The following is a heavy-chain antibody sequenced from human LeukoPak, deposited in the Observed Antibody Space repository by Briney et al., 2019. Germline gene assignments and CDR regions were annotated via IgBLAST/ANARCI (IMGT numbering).Heavy chain of an antibody. CDR2: ISSSADST. J-gene: IGHJ4*02. CDR1: GFTFSSYA. V-gene: IGHV3-23*01. D-gene: IGHD4-23*01. Sequence: GGSLRLSCEASGFTFSSYAMSWVRQAPGKGLAWVSVISSSADSTYYADSVKGRFTISRDNSKNTLYLQTNNVRAEDTAVYYCAKPLEKYTYGGNFDYWGQGILVTVSS. CDR3: AKPLEKYTYGGNFDY.